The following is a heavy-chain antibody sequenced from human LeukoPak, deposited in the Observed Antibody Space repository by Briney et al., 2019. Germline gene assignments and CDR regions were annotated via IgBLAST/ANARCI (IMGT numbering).Heavy chain of an antibody. CDR3: ARGDSGSWYPYY. V-gene: IGHV1-2*02. J-gene: IGHJ4*02. D-gene: IGHD6-13*01. Sequence: ASVKVSCKASGYTFTGYYMHWMRQAPGQGLEWMGWINPNSGGTNYAQKFQGRVTMTRDTSISTACMELSRLRSDDTAVYYCARGDSGSWYPYYWGQGTLVTVSS. CDR1: GYTFTGYY. CDR2: INPNSGGT.